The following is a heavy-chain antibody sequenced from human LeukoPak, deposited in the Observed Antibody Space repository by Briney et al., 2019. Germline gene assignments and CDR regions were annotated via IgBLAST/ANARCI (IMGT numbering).Heavy chain of an antibody. CDR2: IYSSGDT. CDR1: GGSISSYY. J-gene: IGHJ3*02. D-gene: IGHD1-26*01. CDR3: ASDILGALDAFDI. V-gene: IGHV4-4*07. Sequence: SETLSLTCTVSGGSISSYYWSWIRQPAGKGLEWIGRIYSSGDTNYNPSLESRVTMSVDTSKNQFSLKLNSVTAADTAVYYCASDILGALDAFDIWGQGTMVTVSS.